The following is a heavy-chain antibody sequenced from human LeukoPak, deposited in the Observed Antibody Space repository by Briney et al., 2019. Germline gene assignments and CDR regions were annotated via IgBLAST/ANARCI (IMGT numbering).Heavy chain of an antibody. CDR1: GYTFTSYA. CDR2: INTNTGNP. J-gene: IGHJ6*03. CDR3: TRAITDYYYYYMDV. V-gene: IGHV7-4-1*02. Sequence: ASVKVSCKASGYTFTSYAMNWVRQAPGQGLEWKGWINTNTGNPTYAQGFTGRFVFSLDTSVSTAYLQISSLKAEDTAVYYCTRAITDYYYYYMDVWGKGTTVTVSS. D-gene: IGHD3-10*01.